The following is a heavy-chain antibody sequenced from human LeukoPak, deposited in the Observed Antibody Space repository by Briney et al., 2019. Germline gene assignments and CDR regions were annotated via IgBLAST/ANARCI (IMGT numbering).Heavy chain of an antibody. D-gene: IGHD5-12*01. Sequence: GGSLRLSCAASGFTLSGFEMNWFRQAPGKGLEWVSFLNSPSHTFYYADSVRGRFTTSRDNAKNSLYLQMNSLGADDTAFYYCARGGYDYPADYWGRGTLVTVSS. CDR2: LNSPSHTF. J-gene: IGHJ4*02. CDR1: GFTLSGFE. V-gene: IGHV3-48*03. CDR3: ARGGYDYPADY.